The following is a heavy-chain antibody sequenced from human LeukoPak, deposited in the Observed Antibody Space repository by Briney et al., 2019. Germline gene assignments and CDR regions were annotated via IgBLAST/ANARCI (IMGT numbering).Heavy chain of an antibody. CDR1: GYTFTSYD. D-gene: IGHD2-15*01. Sequence: ASVKVSCKASGYTFTSYDINWVRQATGQGLEWMGWMNPHSGNTGYAQKFQGRLTITRNTSITTAYMELSSLRSEDTAVYHCAKSEMYCNGGICYPYYYMDVWGKGTTVTVSS. J-gene: IGHJ6*03. CDR2: MNPHSGNT. V-gene: IGHV1-8*03. CDR3: AKSEMYCNGGICYPYYYMDV.